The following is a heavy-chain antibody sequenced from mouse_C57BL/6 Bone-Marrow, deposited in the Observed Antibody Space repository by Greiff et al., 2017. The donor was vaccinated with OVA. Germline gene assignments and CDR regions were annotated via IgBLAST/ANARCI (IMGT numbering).Heavy chain of an antibody. V-gene: IGHV1-59*01. Sequence: QVQLQQPGAELVRPGTSVKLSCKASGYTFTSYWMHWVKQRPGQGLEWIGVIDPSDSYTNCNQKFKGKATLTVDTSSSTAYMQLSSLTSEDSAVYYCASSYFWFAYWGQGTLVTVSA. CDR2: IDPSDSYT. D-gene: IGHD2-10*01. J-gene: IGHJ3*01. CDR1: GYTFTSYW. CDR3: ASSYFWFAY.